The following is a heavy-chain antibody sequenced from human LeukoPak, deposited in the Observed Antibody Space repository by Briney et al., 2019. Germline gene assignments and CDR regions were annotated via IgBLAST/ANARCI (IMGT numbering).Heavy chain of an antibody. CDR2: ISYVGSNK. Sequence: GGSLRLSCAASGFTSRSYAMHWVREAPGRGLEWVAVISYVGSNKYYAHSVKGRFTISRDNYKNTLYLQMNSARAEDTAVYYCARVRSAIGYYYYYMDVWGKGTTVTVSS. J-gene: IGHJ6*03. V-gene: IGHV3-30*01. CDR1: GFTSRSYA. D-gene: IGHD2-2*02. CDR3: ARVRSAIGYYYYYMDV.